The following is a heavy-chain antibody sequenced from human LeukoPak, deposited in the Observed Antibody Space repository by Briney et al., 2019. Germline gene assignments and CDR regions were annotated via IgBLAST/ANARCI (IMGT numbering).Heavy chain of an antibody. D-gene: IGHD3-3*01. CDR3: AKKIGDFWSGYYDFSSSYYYGMDV. CDR1: GFTLSSYA. CDR2: ISGSGGST. J-gene: IGHJ6*02. V-gene: IGHV3-23*01. Sequence: PGGSLRLSCAASGFTLSSYAMSWVRQAPGKGLEWVSAISGSGGSTYYADSVKGRFTISRDNSKNTLYLQMNSLRAEDTAVYYCAKKIGDFWSGYYDFSSSYYYGMDVWGQGTTVTVSS.